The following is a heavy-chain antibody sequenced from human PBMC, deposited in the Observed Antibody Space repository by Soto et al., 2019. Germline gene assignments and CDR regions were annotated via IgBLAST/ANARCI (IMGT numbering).Heavy chain of an antibody. J-gene: IGHJ4*02. CDR2: IWYDGSNK. V-gene: IGHV3-33*01. CDR1: GFTFSSYG. D-gene: IGHD6-19*01. Sequence: GGSLRLSCAASGFTFSSYGMHWVRQAPGKGLEWVAVIWYDGSNKYYADSVKGRFTISRDNSKNTLYLQMNSLRAEETAVYYCARDPSGIAVAGTDYWGQGTLVTVSS. CDR3: ARDPSGIAVAGTDY.